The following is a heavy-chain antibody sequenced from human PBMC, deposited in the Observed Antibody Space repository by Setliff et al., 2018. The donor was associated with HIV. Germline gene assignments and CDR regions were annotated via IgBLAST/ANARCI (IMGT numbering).Heavy chain of an antibody. J-gene: IGHJ4*02. V-gene: IGHV1-69-2*01. Sequence: ASVKVSCKASGYTFTNYFMHWVRQAPGEGPEWVGRVDPEDGETRYAMKFQGSVTISADTSTDTTYLSLTSLRSQDTAVYYCATVRIVGATEFDYWGQGTVVTV. D-gene: IGHD1-26*01. CDR2: VDPEDGET. CDR1: GYTFTNYF. CDR3: ATVRIVGATEFDY.